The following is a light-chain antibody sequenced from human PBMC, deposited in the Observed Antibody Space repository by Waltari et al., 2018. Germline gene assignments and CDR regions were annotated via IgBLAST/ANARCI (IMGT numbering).Light chain of an antibody. CDR2: GAS. CDR1: QSVSSSN. V-gene: IGKV3-20*01. J-gene: IGKJ1*01. CDR3: QQYGSSPWT. Sequence: EIVLTQSPGTLSLSPGERATLPCRASQSVSSSNLALYQQKPGQAPRLIIYGASSRDTGIPDRFSGSGSGTDFTLTISRLEPEDFAVYYCQQYGSSPWTFGQGTKVEIK.